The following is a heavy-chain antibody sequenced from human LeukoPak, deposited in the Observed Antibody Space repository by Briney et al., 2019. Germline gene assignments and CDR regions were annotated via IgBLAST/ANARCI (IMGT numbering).Heavy chain of an antibody. Sequence: GASVKVSCKASGHTFNSYAMNWVRQAPGQGLEWMGWINTNTGNPTYAQGFTGRFVFSLDTSVSTAYLQISSLKAEDTAVYYCARDLTMTVVAIGYWGQGTLVTVSS. CDR3: ARDLTMTVVAIGY. CDR1: GHTFNSYA. J-gene: IGHJ4*02. CDR2: INTNTGNP. D-gene: IGHD3-22*01. V-gene: IGHV7-4-1*02.